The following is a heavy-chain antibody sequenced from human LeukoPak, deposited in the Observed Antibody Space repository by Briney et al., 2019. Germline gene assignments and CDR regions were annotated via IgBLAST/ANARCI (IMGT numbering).Heavy chain of an antibody. V-gene: IGHV3-30-3*01. J-gene: IGHJ4*02. CDR1: GFTFSSYA. CDR2: ISYDGSNK. CDR3: VRGGSYPARSVIDY. Sequence: PGGSLRFSCAASGFTFSSYAMHWVRQAPGKGLEGLAVISYDGSNKYYADSVKGRFTISRDNSKNTLYLQMNSLRAEDTAVYYCVRGGSYPARSVIDYWGQGTLVTVSS. D-gene: IGHD1-26*01.